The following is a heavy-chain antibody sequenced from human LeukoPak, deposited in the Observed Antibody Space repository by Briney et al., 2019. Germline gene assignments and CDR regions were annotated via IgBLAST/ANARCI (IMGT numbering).Heavy chain of an antibody. V-gene: IGHV4-31*03. D-gene: IGHD2-15*01. J-gene: IGHJ4*02. CDR1: GGSISSGGYY. CDR2: IYYSGST. Sequence: SETLSLTCTVSGGSISSGGYYWSWIRQHPGKGLEWIGYIYYSGSTYYNPSLKSRVTISVDTSKNQFSLKLSSVTAADTAVYYCARAPLYCSGGSCKMGARFDYWGQGTLVTVS. CDR3: ARAPLYCSGGSCKMGARFDY.